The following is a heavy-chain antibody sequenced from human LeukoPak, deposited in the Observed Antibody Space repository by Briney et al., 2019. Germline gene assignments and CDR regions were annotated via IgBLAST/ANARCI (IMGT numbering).Heavy chain of an antibody. V-gene: IGHV3-7*01. CDR3: VRDRGWYHFDL. J-gene: IGHJ4*02. CDR1: GFTFCSYW. CDR2: IKEDATES. Sequence: GGSLRLSCAASGFTFCSYWMTWIRQAPGKGLEWGAHIKEDATESRSVDSVKGRFTISRDNTKNSLFLQLNSLRAENTAVYYCVRDRGWYHFDLWGQGTLVTVSS. D-gene: IGHD3-10*01.